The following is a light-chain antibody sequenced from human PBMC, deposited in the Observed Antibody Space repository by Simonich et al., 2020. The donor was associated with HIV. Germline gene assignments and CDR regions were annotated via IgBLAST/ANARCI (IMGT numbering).Light chain of an antibody. CDR2: DAS. CDR1: QSVRSN. J-gene: IGKJ5*01. CDR3: QQRSNWIT. V-gene: IGKV3-11*01. Sequence: EVVMTQSPATLSVSPGERATLSCRASQSVRSNLAWYQQKPGQAPRLLIYDASNRATGSPARFSGSGSGTDFTLTISSLEPEDFAVYYCQQRSNWITFGQGTRLEIK.